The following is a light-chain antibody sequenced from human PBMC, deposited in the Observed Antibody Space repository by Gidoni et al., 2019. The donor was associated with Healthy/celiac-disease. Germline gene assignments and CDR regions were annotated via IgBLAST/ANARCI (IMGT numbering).Light chain of an antibody. V-gene: IGKV3-11*01. CDR2: DAS. Sequence: EIVLTQSPATLSLSPGERATLSCRASQSVSSYLAWYQQKPGQAPRLPIYDASNRATGIPAMFSGSGSGTDFTLTISSLEPEDFAVYYCQQRSNWPLTFGGGTKVEIK. CDR1: QSVSSY. J-gene: IGKJ4*01. CDR3: QQRSNWPLT.